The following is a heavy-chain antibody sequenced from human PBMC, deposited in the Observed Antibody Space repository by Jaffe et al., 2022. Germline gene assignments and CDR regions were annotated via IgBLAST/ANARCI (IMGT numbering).Heavy chain of an antibody. Sequence: QVQLVQSGAEVKKPGASVKVSCKASGYTFTSYAMHWVRQAPGQRLEWMGWINAGNGNTKYSQKFQGRVTITRDTSASTAYMELSSLRSEDTAVYYCARGPSGNVPYFDYWGQGTLVTVSS. J-gene: IGHJ4*02. CDR3: ARGPSGNVPYFDY. CDR2: INAGNGNT. CDR1: GYTFTSYA. D-gene: IGHD3-16*01. V-gene: IGHV1-3*01.